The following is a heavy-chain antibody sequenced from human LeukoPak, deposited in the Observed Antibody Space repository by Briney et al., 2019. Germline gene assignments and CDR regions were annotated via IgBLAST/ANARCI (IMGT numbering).Heavy chain of an antibody. CDR1: GYTFTSYY. CDR2: INPSGGST. D-gene: IGHD3-10*01. V-gene: IGHV1-46*01. J-gene: IGHJ5*02. CDR3: ARDLKVLWFGELSHGRKWFDP. Sequence: ASVKVSCKASGYTFTSYYMRWVRQAPGQGLEWMGIINPSGGSTSYAQKFQGRVTMTRDTSTSTVYMELSSLRSEDTAVYYCARDLKVLWFGELSHGRKWFDPWGQGTLVTVSS.